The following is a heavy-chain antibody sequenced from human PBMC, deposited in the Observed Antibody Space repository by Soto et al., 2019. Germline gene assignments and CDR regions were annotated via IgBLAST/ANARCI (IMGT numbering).Heavy chain of an antibody. D-gene: IGHD3-10*01. CDR1: GGSISSYY. J-gene: IGHJ6*03. CDR2: IYYSGST. CDR3: ARAGYYGSGFYYYYMDV. V-gene: IGHV4-59*01. Sequence: SETLSLTCTVSGGSISSYYWSWVRQPPGKGLEWIGYIYYSGSTNYNPSLKSRVTISVDTSKNQFSLKLSSVTAADTAVYYCARAGYYGSGFYYYYMDVWGTGTTVTVS.